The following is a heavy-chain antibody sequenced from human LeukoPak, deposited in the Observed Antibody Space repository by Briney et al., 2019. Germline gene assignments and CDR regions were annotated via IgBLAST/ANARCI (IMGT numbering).Heavy chain of an antibody. D-gene: IGHD3-3*01. J-gene: IGHJ4*02. V-gene: IGHV3-21*01. CDR1: GFTFSSYS. CDR3: AREDHYDFMGDY. Sequence: KPGGSLRLSCAASGFTFSSYSMNWVRQAPGKGLEWVSSISSSSNYIYYADSVKGRFTISRDNSKNTLYLQMSSLRAEDTAVYYCAREDHYDFMGDYWGQGTLVTVSS. CDR2: ISSSSNYI.